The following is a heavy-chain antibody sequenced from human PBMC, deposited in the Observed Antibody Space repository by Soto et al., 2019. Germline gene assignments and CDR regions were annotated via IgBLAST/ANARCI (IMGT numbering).Heavy chain of an antibody. CDR3: AKDYERSVRMGFDC. CDR2: ISGSGGST. CDR1: GFTFSSYA. J-gene: IGHJ4*02. V-gene: IGHV3-23*01. D-gene: IGHD3-22*01. Sequence: ELQLLESGGGLVQPGGSLRLSCATSGFTFSSYAMSWVRQAPGQGLEWVSAISGSGGSTYYADSVKGRFTISRDNSKNTMYLEMNSLKAEDTAIYYCAKDYERSVRMGFDCWGQGNQVIVSS.